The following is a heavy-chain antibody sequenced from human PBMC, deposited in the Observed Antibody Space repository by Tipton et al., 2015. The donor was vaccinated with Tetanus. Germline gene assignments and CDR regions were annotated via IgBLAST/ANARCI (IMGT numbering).Heavy chain of an antibody. J-gene: IGHJ4*02. CDR3: ARIPVGATLDS. Sequence: TLSLTCTVSGGSVSSSTYYWSWVRQPPRKGPEWIAYISYSGDTNYNPSLKSRVTILIDTSKNQFSLKVKSVTAADTAVYYCARIPVGATLDSWGQGTLVTVSS. D-gene: IGHD1-26*01. CDR2: ISYSGDT. V-gene: IGHV4-61*01. CDR1: GGSVSSSTYY.